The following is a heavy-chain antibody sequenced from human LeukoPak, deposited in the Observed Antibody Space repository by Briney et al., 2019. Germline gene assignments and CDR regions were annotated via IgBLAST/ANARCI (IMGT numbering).Heavy chain of an antibody. J-gene: IGHJ6*03. D-gene: IGHD6-13*01. V-gene: IGHV4-59*01. CDR1: GDSIRSFF. Sequence: PSETLSLTCSVAGDSIRSFFWSWIRQPPGKGLEWIGYIYYTGSTNYNPSLKSRAAISVDTSKNQFSLNLTSVTAADTAVYYCARGMAAAETRARNYYMDVWGEGTTVTVSS. CDR3: ARGMAAAETRARNYYMDV. CDR2: IYYTGST.